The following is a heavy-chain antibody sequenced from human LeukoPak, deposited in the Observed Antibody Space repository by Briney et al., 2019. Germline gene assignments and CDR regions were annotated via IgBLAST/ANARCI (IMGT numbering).Heavy chain of an antibody. Sequence: GRSLRLSCAASGFTFDDYAMHWVRQAPGKGLEWVSGISWNSGSIGYADSVKGRFTISRDNAKNSLYLQMNGLRAEDTALYYCAKDMSEGYRDYFSKSPVLSIFDYWGQGTLVTVSS. CDR3: AKDMSEGYRDYFSKSPVLSIFDY. D-gene: IGHD2/OR15-2a*01. V-gene: IGHV3-9*01. CDR2: ISWNSGSI. J-gene: IGHJ4*02. CDR1: GFTFDDYA.